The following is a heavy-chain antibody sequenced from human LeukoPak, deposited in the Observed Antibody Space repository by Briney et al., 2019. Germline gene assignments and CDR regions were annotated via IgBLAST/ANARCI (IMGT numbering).Heavy chain of an antibody. CDR2: IYYSGST. D-gene: IGHD5-24*01. V-gene: IGHV4-59*01. Sequence: PSETLSLTCTVSGGSISSYYWSWIRQPPGKGLEWIGYIYYSGSTNYNPSLKSRVTISVDTSKNQFSLKLSSVTAADTAVYYCARVRVERWLQLRPLFDYWGQGTLVTVSS. CDR1: GGSISSYY. J-gene: IGHJ4*02. CDR3: ARVRVERWLQLRPLFDY.